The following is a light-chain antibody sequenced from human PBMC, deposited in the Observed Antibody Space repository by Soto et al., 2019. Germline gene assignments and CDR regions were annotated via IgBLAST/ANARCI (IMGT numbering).Light chain of an antibody. J-gene: IGLJ2*01. Sequence: QSALTQPASVSGSPGQSITISCTGTNSDVGAYNYVSWYQQHPGKAPKLMIYDVSNRPSGVSDRFSGSKSGNTASLTSAGLQAEDEANYYCSSYTTGTSVVFVGGTKLTVL. CDR1: NSDVGAYNY. CDR3: SSYTTGTSVV. CDR2: DVS. V-gene: IGLV2-14*01.